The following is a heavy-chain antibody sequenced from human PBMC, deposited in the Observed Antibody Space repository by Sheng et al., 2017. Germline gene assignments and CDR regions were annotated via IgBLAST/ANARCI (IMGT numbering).Heavy chain of an antibody. V-gene: IGHV4-38-2*02. CDR1: GYTIGTGYY. CDR2: RYDSGSA. J-gene: IGHJ2*01. Sequence: QVHLQESGPGLVKPSETLSLTCTVSGYTIGTGYYWGWIRQPPGKGLEWIGSRYDSGSAYDNPSLKSRVTISVDTSKNQLALKVNSVTAADAGVYYCARGFFYGGNRRYFDLWGRGTLVIVSS. CDR3: ARGFFYGGNRRYFDL. D-gene: IGHD4-17*01.